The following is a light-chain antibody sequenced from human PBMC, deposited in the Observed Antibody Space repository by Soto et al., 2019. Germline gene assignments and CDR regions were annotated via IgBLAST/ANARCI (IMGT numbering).Light chain of an antibody. CDR1: SSDVGGYNY. CDR3: SSYTSSSTGYV. Sequence: PGSRAGPGGQWIIISCTGTSSDVGGYNYGSWYQQHPGKAPKLMIYDASNRPSGVSNRFSGSKSGNTASLTISGLQAEDEADYYCSSYTSSSTGYVFGTGTKVTVL. J-gene: IGLJ1*01. CDR2: DAS. V-gene: IGLV2-14*01.